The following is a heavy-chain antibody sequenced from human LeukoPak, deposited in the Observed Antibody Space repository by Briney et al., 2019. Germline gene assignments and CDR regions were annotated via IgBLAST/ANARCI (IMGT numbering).Heavy chain of an antibody. CDR2: TGGSGERT. Sequence: GGSLRLSCAVSGFTFRNYGMSWVRQAPGKGLEWVSATGGSGERTYYADSVKGRFTISRDNSKNTLFLQMNSLTAEDTAVYYCAKGTTDYGSGYGMDVWGKGTTVIVSS. J-gene: IGHJ6*04. CDR3: AKGTTDYGSGYGMDV. CDR1: GFTFRNYG. D-gene: IGHD3-10*01. V-gene: IGHV3-23*01.